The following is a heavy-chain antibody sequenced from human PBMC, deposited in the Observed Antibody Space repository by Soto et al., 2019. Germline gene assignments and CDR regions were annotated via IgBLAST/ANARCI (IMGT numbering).Heavy chain of an antibody. J-gene: IGHJ4*02. V-gene: IGHV1-3*03. Sequence: GASVKVSCKASGYSLTSYAMQWVRHAPEQRLEWMGWVNVGNGKTKYSQQFQERVTITRYMSTNTAYKGVNSLRSEDKAVYYCAALGVNFDHWGQGTLVTVSS. CDR2: VNVGNGKT. CDR1: GYSLTSYA. CDR3: AALGVNFDH. D-gene: IGHD2-8*01.